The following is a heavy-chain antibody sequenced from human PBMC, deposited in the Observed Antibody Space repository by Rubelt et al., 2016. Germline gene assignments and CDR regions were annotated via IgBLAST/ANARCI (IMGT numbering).Heavy chain of an antibody. J-gene: IGHJ6*02. D-gene: IGHD3-22*01. CDR2: ISDSGGST. CDR3: ARASFYYGSSGDYYYYYGMDV. Sequence: ISDSGGSTYYADSVRGRFTIPRDKSKSTLYLQMNSLKTEDTAVYYCARASFYYGSSGDYYYYYGMDVWGQGTTVTVSS. V-gene: IGHV3-23*01.